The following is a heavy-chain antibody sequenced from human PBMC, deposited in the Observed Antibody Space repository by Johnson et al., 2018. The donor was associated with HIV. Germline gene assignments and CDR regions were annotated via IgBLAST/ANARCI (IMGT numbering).Heavy chain of an antibody. J-gene: IGHJ3*02. CDR2: IYSGGST. CDR3: ARETDYGPPNAFDI. Sequence: VQLVESGGGVVRPGGSLRLSCAASGFTFDDYGMSWVRQAPGKGLEWVSVIYSGGSTYNADSVKGRFTISRDNSKNTLYLQMNSLRAEDTAVHYCARETDYGPPNAFDIWGQGTMVTVSS. D-gene: IGHD4-17*01. CDR1: GFTFDDYG. V-gene: IGHV3-66*01.